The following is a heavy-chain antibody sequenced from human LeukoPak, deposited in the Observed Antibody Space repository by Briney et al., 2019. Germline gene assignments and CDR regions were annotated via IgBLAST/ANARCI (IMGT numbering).Heavy chain of an antibody. J-gene: IGHJ3*02. CDR3: ARGSSRSPRDAFDI. CDR1: GYTFTSYG. Sequence: VASVKVSCKASGYTFTSYGISWVRQAPGQGLEWMGWISAYNGNTNYAQNFQGRVTMTRDMSTSTVYMELSSLKSEDTAVYYCARGSSRSPRDAFDIWGQGTMVTVSS. CDR2: ISAYNGNT. V-gene: IGHV1-18*01.